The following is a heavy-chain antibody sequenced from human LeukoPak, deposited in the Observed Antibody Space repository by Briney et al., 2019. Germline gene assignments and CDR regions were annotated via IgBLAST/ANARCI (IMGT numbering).Heavy chain of an antibody. V-gene: IGHV3-30-3*01. Sequence: PGGSLRLSCAASGFTFSSYAMHWVRPAPGKGLEWVAVISYDGSNKYYADSVKGRFTISRDNSKNTLFLPMNGLRAEDTAVYYCARESPHSSSNFDYWGQGTLVTVSS. J-gene: IGHJ4*02. CDR3: ARESPHSSSNFDY. CDR2: ISYDGSNK. CDR1: GFTFSSYA. D-gene: IGHD6-13*01.